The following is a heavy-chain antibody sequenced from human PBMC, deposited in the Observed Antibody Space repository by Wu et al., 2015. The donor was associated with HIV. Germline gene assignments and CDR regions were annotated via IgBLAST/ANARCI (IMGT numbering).Heavy chain of an antibody. J-gene: IGHJ6*02. D-gene: IGHD2-2*01. CDR1: GYTFTSYY. Sequence: QVQLVQSGAEVKKPGASVKVSCKASGYTFTSYYMHWVRQAPGQGLEWMGRIIPIFGTANYAQKFQGRVTITADESTSTAYMELSSLRSEDTAVYYCARSDYCSSTSCYAGVHDGMDVWGQGP. CDR2: IIPIFGTA. V-gene: IGHV1-69*18. CDR3: ARSDYCSSTSCYAGVHDGMDV.